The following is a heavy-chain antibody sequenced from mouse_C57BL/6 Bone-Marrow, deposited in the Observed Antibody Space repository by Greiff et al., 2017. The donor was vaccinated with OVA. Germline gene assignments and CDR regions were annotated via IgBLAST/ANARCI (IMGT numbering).Heavy chain of an antibody. D-gene: IGHD2-4*01. J-gene: IGHJ1*03. Sequence: VKVVESGAELVRPGTSVKMSCKASGYTFTNYWIGWAKQRPGHGLEWIGDIYPGGGYTNYNEKFKGKATLTADKSSSTAYMQFSSLTSEDSAIYYCARCPYDYEDWYFDVWGTGTTVTVSS. CDR2: IYPGGGYT. CDR1: GYTFTNYW. V-gene: IGHV1-63*01. CDR3: ARCPYDYEDWYFDV.